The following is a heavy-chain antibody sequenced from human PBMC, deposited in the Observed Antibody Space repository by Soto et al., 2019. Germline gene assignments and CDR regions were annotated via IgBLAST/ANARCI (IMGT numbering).Heavy chain of an antibody. CDR2: INAGNGNT. CDR3: ARSIVVVTALDY. CDR1: GYTFTSYA. V-gene: IGHV1-3*05. D-gene: IGHD2-21*02. J-gene: IGHJ4*02. Sequence: QVQLVQSGDDEKKPGASVKGSCKASGYTFTSYAMHWVRQAPGQRLEWMGWINAGNGNTKYSQKFQGRDTITRDTSASTAYMELSSLRSEDTAVYYCARSIVVVTALDYWGQGTLVTVSS.